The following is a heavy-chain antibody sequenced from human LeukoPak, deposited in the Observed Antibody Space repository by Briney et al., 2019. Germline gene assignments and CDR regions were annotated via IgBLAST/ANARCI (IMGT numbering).Heavy chain of an antibody. CDR1: GYSFDRYG. CDR3: ARDFLSYDGSENHFEDTFDI. CDR2: IGAFNGNT. Sequence: ASVKVSCKASGYSFDRYGISWVRQAPGQGLEWLGLIGAFNGNTNYEQNLQGRVTMTADTSTTTAYMELRSLSSDDTAVYYCARDFLSYDGSENHFEDTFDIWGQGTMVTVSS. V-gene: IGHV1-18*01. J-gene: IGHJ3*02. D-gene: IGHD3-22*01.